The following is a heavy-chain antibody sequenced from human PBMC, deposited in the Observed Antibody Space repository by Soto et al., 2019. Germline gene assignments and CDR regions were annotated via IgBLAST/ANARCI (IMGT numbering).Heavy chain of an antibody. D-gene: IGHD6-19*01. CDR2: INHSGST. J-gene: IGHJ5*02. CDR3: ARGLYSSGWYSWFDP. Sequence: SETLSLTCTVYGGSFSGYYWSWIRQPPGKGLEWIGEINHSGSTNYNPSLKSRVTISVXXXXXXFXLXLXXXTAAXTAVYYCARGLYSSGWYSWFDPWGQGTLVAVSS. V-gene: IGHV4-34*01. CDR1: GGSFSGYY.